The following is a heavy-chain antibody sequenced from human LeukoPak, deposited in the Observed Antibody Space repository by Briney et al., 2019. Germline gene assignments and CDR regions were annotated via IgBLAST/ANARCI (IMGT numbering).Heavy chain of an antibody. J-gene: IGHJ5*02. CDR1: GFTFSSYS. CDR3: ARLQGHWFDP. CDR2: ISSSSSYI. D-gene: IGHD4-11*01. V-gene: IGHV3-21*01. Sequence: GGSLRLSCAASGFTFSSYSMNWVRQAPGKGLEWVSSISSSSSYIYYADSVKGRFTISRDNAKNSLYPQMNSLRAEDTAVYYCARLQGHWFDPWGQGTLVTVSS.